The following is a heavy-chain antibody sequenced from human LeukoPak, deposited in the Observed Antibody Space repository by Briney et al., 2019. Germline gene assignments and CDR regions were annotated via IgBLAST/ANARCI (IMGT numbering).Heavy chain of an antibody. V-gene: IGHV4-59*01. D-gene: IGHD4-23*01. CDR1: GGSISSYY. J-gene: IGHJ6*03. CDR3: ARDRDSDGGYYYYMDV. CDR2: IYDSGST. Sequence: SETLSLTCTVSGGSISSYYWSWIRQPPGKGLEWIGYIYDSGSTNCNPSLKSRVTISVDTSKNQFSLKLSSVTAADTAVYYCARDRDSDGGYYYYMDVWGKGTTVTVSS.